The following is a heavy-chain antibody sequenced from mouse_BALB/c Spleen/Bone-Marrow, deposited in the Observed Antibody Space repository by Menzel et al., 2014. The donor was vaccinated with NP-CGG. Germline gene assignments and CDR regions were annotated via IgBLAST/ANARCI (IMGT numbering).Heavy chain of an antibody. CDR1: GSSFNSYG. D-gene: IGHD2-2*01. Sequence: EVKLVESGGGLVKPGGSLKLSCTASGSSFNSYGMSWVRQTPEKRLEWVATITNGGNYTYYPDSVKGRFTISRDNVKNNLYLQMRSLRSEDTALYYCVRNYYGYDGYFDYWGQGTTLTVSS. CDR2: ITNGGNYT. J-gene: IGHJ2*01. CDR3: VRNYYGYDGYFDY. V-gene: IGHV5-9-2*01.